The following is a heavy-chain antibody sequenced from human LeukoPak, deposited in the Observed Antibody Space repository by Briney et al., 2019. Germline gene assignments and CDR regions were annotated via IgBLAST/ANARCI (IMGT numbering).Heavy chain of an antibody. D-gene: IGHD3-9*01. V-gene: IGHV3-23*01. CDR3: AKDASWLTPNPFDY. CDR2: ISESGGET. Sequence: GGSLRLSCAASGFIFNNYAMSWVRQAPGKGLEWVSAISESGGETYHADSVKGRFTISRDNSKNTLYRQMNSLRAEDTAVYYCAKDASWLTPNPFDYWGQGTLVTVSS. J-gene: IGHJ4*02. CDR1: GFIFNNYA.